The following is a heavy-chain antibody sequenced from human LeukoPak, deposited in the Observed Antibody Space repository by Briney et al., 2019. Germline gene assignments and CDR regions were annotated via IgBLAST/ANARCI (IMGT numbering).Heavy chain of an antibody. V-gene: IGHV3-33*01. CDR1: GFTFREYD. Sequence: GGSLRLSCAASGFTFREYDIHWVRQAPGKGLEWVAAIRYDGSNKFFADSVKGRFTISRVNSATTVYLQMNSLRAEDTAFYFCARLPYPRATGTLSDAFDIWGLGTLVTVSS. CDR3: ARLPYPRATGTLSDAFDI. CDR2: IRYDGSNK. J-gene: IGHJ3*02. D-gene: IGHD1-1*01.